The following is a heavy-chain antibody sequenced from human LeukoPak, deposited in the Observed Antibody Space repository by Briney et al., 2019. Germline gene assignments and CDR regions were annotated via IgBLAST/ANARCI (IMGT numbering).Heavy chain of an antibody. V-gene: IGHV4-31*03. D-gene: IGHD3-10*01. CDR1: GGSISSGGYY. CDR2: IYYSGST. Sequence: SQTLSLTCIVSGGSISSGGYYWRWIRQHPGKGLEWIVYIYYSGSTYYNPSLKSRVTISVDTSKNQFSLKLSSVTAADTAVYYCASNRVIWFGEFNYYYGMDVWGKGTTVTVSS. CDR3: ASNRVIWFGEFNYYYGMDV. J-gene: IGHJ6*04.